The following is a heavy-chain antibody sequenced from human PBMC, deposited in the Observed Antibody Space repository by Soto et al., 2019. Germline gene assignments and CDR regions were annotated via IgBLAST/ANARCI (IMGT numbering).Heavy chain of an antibody. CDR3: VHSHVLRWFGFDS. Sequence: QITLKESGPTLVEPTQTLTLTCTFSELSLSTSGVGVGWIRQPPGKALEWLALIYWDDDKRYSPSLKSRLTITKVTSNNQVVLARTNMDPVDTATYYCVHSHVLRWFGFDSWGQGTLVTVPS. CDR2: IYWDDDK. V-gene: IGHV2-5*02. CDR1: ELSLSTSGVG. J-gene: IGHJ4*02. D-gene: IGHD3-10*01.